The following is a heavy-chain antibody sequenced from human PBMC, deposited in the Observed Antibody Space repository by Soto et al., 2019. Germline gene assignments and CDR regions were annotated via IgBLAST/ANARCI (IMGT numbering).Heavy chain of an antibody. CDR2: ISTTGGHV. J-gene: IGHJ4*02. Sequence: EVRLVESGGDLVKSGGSLRLSCVGSGFLFRNYEMNWVRQAPGKGLEWLAHISTTGGHVSESDSVKGRFTISRDTSNGIAYLQMSSLKIEDSGVYYCTGAESPDTAYFSLYWGQGTPVTVSS. V-gene: IGHV3-48*03. CDR3: TGAESPDTAYFSLY. D-gene: IGHD7-27*01. CDR1: GFLFRNYE.